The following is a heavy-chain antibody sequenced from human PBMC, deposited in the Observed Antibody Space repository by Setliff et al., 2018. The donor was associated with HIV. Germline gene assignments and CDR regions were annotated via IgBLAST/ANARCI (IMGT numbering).Heavy chain of an antibody. V-gene: IGHV3-30*04. D-gene: IGHD3-9*01. CDR2: ISYDGSNK. CDR3: AKGTYYDLLTAYYLSDYYMDV. CDR1: GFTFSSYA. J-gene: IGHJ6*03. Sequence: GGSLRLSCAASGFTFSSYAMHWVRQAPGKGLEWVAVISYDGSNKYYADSVKGRFTISRDNSKNTLFLQMNSLRADDTAVYYCAKGTYYDLLTAYYLSDYYMDVWGKGTTVTVSS.